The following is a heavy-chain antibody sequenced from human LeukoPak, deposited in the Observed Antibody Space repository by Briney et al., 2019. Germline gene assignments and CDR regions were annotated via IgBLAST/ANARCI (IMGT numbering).Heavy chain of an antibody. V-gene: IGHV2-5*02. J-gene: IGHJ4*02. CDR1: GFSLSTTGVA. D-gene: IGHD3-22*01. Sequence: SGPTLVKPTQTLTLTCPFSGFSLSTTGVAVGWIRQPPGKALEWLALIYWDDDKRYSPSLKSRLTITKDTSKNQVVLTMTNMDPVDTAKYYCAPLKGDIVVDSHWGQGTLVTVSS. CDR3: APLKGDIVVDSH. CDR2: IYWDDDK.